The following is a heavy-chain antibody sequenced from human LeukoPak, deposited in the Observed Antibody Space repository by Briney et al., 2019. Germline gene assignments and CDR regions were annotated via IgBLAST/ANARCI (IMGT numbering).Heavy chain of an antibody. CDR3: ANLASGRDDAFDI. J-gene: IGHJ3*02. V-gene: IGHV3-30*18. D-gene: IGHD3-3*01. CDR1: GFTFSSYG. Sequence: QPGRSLRLSCAASGFTFSSYGMHWVRQAPGKGLEWVAVISYGGSNKYYADSVKGRFTISRDNSKNTLYLQMNSLRAEDTAVYYCANLASGRDDAFDIWGQGTMVTVSS. CDR2: ISYGGSNK.